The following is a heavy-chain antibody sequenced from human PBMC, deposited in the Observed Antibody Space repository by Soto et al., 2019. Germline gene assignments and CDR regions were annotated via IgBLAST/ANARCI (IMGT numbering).Heavy chain of an antibody. CDR3: SRMYNSGFYRPEGDYYFYGLHV. V-gene: IGHV4-4*07. CDR1: GASIRDYH. D-gene: IGHD6-19*01. CDR2: IYISGST. J-gene: IGHJ6*02. Sequence: QVQLQESGPGLVKPSETLSVTCSVSGASIRDYHWSWIRQPAGRGLEWIGRIYISGSTKYNPSHKSRLKMTADTPVNQFSLTLKSVAAADTAIYYCSRMYNSGFYRPEGDYYFYGLHVWGQGTTVTVSS.